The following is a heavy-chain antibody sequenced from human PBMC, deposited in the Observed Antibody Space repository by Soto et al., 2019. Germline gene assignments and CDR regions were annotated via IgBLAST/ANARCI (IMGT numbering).Heavy chain of an antibody. V-gene: IGHV4-34*01. CDR1: GESFSGYGGPSSGYY. Sequence: PSETLSLTFAVHGESFSGYGGPSSGYYWSWIRQTPGKGLEWIGEINHRGGANYKPSLKSRVTISVDTSKTHFSLNLSSVTAAETAVYYCARGRRRGGSSGWSLWGQGTLVT. D-gene: IGHD6-19*01. J-gene: IGHJ4*02. CDR3: ARGRRRGGSSGWSL. CDR2: INHRGGA.